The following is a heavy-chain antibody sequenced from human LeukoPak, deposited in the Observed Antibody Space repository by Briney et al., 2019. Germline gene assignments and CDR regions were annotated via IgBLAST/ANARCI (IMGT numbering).Heavy chain of an antibody. V-gene: IGHV4-59*01. J-gene: IGHJ6*02. CDR1: GGSISPYY. CDR3: ARVGVRSSSYPLDV. CDR2: IYPSGGT. Sequence: SETLSLTCTVSGGSISPYYWSWIRQPPGRGLDWIGYIYPSGGTYYKASLRSRVTISIDTSRNQFSLKLTSATAADTAVYYCARVGVRSSSYPLDVWGQGTTVTVSS. D-gene: IGHD3-10*02.